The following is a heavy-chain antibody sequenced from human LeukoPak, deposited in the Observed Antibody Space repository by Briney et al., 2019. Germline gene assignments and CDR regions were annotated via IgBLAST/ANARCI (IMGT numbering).Heavy chain of an antibody. CDR1: GYTFTGYY. J-gene: IGHJ4*02. CDR3: ARDSVVHTTEFDY. Sequence: ASVKVSCKASGYTFTGYYIHWVRQAPGHGLEWMGWINPSSGATIFAQKFEGRVTMTRDTSISTAYMELSSLRSDDTAVYYCARDSVVHTTEFDYWGQGTLVTVSS. V-gene: IGHV1-2*02. D-gene: IGHD3-22*01. CDR2: INPSSGAT.